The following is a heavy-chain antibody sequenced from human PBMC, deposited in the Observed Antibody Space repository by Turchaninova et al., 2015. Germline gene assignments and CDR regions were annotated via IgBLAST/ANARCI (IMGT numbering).Heavy chain of an antibody. D-gene: IGHD3-10*01. CDR3: ARKSIPRGSGTSIYWNFDL. J-gene: IGHJ2*01. CDR1: GFTFDDFA. V-gene: IGHV3-9*01. Sequence: GESGGDLVQPGRSLRLSCAASGFTFDDFAIHWVRQAPGKGLEWVSGIRWNSNNIVYADSVRGRFTISRDNAKNSLYLQMSSLRTEDTALYYCARKSIPRGSGTSIYWNFDLWGRGTLVTVSS. CDR2: IRWNSNNI.